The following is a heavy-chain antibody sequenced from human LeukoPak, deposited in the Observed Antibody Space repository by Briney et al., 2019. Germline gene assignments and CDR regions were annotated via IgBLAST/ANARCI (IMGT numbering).Heavy chain of an antibody. Sequence: SQTLSLTCAVSGASISSGDYYWNWIRQHPGKGLEWIGYIDKHGYSDNNPSLQSRVTISIDTSKNEFSKKLTSVTVADTAVYYCAREERLRGTDWFDSWGQGTLVTVSS. V-gene: IGHV4-31*11. CDR2: IDKHGYS. D-gene: IGHD4-17*01. CDR1: GASISSGDYY. CDR3: AREERLRGTDWFDS. J-gene: IGHJ5*01.